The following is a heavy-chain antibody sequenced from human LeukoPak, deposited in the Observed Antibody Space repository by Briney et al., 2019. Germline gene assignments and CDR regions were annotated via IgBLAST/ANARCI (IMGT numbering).Heavy chain of an antibody. CDR2: FDPEDGET. V-gene: IGHV1-24*01. CDR3: ATSGITIDYYYMDV. CDR1: GYTLTELS. Sequence: ASVKVSCKVSGYTLTELSMHWVRQAPGKGLEWMGGFDPEDGETIYTQKFQGRVTMTEDTSTDTAYMELSSLRSEDTAVYYCATSGITIDYYYMDVWGKGTTVTVSS. J-gene: IGHJ6*03. D-gene: IGHD3-9*01.